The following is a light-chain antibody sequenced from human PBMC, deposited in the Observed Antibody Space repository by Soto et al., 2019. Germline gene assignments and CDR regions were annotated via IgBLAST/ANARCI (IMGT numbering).Light chain of an antibody. CDR1: QSISNY. V-gene: IGKV1-39*01. Sequence: DIQMTQSPSSLSASVGDRVNITCRASQSISNYLNWYQQKPGKAPKLLMFAASSLQSGVPSRFSGGGSGTDFTHTISSLQPEDFATYYCQQSYSTPRTFGQGTKVEIK. CDR2: AAS. J-gene: IGKJ1*01. CDR3: QQSYSTPRT.